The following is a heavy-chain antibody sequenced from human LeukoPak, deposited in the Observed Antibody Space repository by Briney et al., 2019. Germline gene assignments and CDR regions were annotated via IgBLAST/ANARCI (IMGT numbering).Heavy chain of an antibody. CDR2: IRSKTNSYAT. D-gene: IGHD3-3*01. J-gene: IGHJ4*02. Sequence: PGGSLTLSCAASGLTFSGSAMHWVRQASGKGLEWVGRIRSKTNSYATEYAASVKGRFAISRDDSKNTAYLQMNSLKTEDTAMYYCTRLLRFLEWPHFDYWGQGTLVTVSS. V-gene: IGHV3-73*01. CDR3: TRLLRFLEWPHFDY. CDR1: GLTFSGSA.